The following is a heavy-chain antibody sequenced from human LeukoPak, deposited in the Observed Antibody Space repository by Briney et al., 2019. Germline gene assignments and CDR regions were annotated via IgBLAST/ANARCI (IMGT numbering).Heavy chain of an antibody. V-gene: IGHV3-23*01. J-gene: IGHJ4*02. Sequence: GGSLRLSCAASGFTFSSYAMSWVRQAPGKGLEWVSVISGSGGSTYYADSVKGRFTISRDNSKNTLYLQMNSLRAEDTAVYYCAKDGGLWVSAHWGDSWGRGTLVTVSS. CDR1: GFTFSSYA. D-gene: IGHD7-27*01. CDR2: ISGSGGST. CDR3: AKDGGLWVSAHWGDS.